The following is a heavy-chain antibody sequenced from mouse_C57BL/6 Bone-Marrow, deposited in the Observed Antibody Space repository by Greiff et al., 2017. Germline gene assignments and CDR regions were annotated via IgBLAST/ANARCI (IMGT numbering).Heavy chain of an antibody. D-gene: IGHD2-3*01. J-gene: IGHJ2*01. V-gene: IGHV14-2*01. Sequence: VQLQQSGAELVKPGASVKLSCTASGFNIKDYYMHWVKQRTEQGLEWIGRIDPEDGETKYAPKFQGKATITADPSSNTAYLQLSSLTSEDTAVYYCARPLYDQYYFDYWGQGTTLTVAS. CDR2: IDPEDGET. CDR3: ARPLYDQYYFDY. CDR1: GFNIKDYY.